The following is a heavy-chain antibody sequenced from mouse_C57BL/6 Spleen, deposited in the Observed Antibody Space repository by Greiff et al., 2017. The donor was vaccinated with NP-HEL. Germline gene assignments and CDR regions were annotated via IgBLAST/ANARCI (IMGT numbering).Heavy chain of an antibody. D-gene: IGHD4-1*01. CDR2: IYPGDGDT. V-gene: IGHV1-80*01. CDR1: GYAFSSYW. Sequence: QVQLKQSGAELVKPGASVKISCKASGYAFSSYWMNWVKQRPGKGLKWIGQIYPGDGDTNYNGKFKGKATLTADKSSSTAYMQLSSLTSEDSAVYFCARHWDLYAMDYWGQGTSVTVSS. J-gene: IGHJ4*01. CDR3: ARHWDLYAMDY.